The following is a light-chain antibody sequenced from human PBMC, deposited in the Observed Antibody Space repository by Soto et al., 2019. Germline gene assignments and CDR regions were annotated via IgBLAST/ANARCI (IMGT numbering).Light chain of an antibody. Sequence: QSALTQPAPLSGSPGQSIALSCPGNSGYIGTYNLVSWYQQHPGKAPKLMISEVNKRPSGVSDRFSGSKSGDTASLTISGLRTEDEADYYCCSFAGSGTGVFGTGTKVTVL. CDR1: SGYIGTYNL. V-gene: IGLV2-23*02. J-gene: IGLJ1*01. CDR3: CSFAGSGTGV. CDR2: EVN.